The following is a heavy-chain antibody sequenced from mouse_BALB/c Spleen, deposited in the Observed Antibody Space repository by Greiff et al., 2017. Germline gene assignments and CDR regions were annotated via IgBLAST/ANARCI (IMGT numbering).Heavy chain of an antibody. CDR3: ARSEGHDYDGYAMDY. Sequence: LQQPGAELVKPGASVKMSCKASGYTFTSYNMHWVKQTPGQGLEWIGAIYPGNGDTSYNQKFKGKATLTADKSSSTAYMQLSSLTAEDSAVYYCARSEGHDYDGYAMDYWGQGTSVTVSS. V-gene: IGHV1-12*01. J-gene: IGHJ4*01. CDR1: GYTFTSYN. CDR2: IYPGNGDT. D-gene: IGHD2-4*01.